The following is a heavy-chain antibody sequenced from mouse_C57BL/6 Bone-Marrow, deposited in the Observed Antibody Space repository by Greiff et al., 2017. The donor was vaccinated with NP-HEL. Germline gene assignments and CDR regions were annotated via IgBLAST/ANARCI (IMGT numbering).Heavy chain of an antibody. J-gene: IGHJ4*01. CDR3: ARKDPYY. CDR2: ISSGGSYT. CDR1: GFTFSSYG. V-gene: IGHV5-6*01. Sequence: EVMLVESGGDLVKPGGSLKLSCAASGFTFSSYGMSWVRQTPDKRLEWVATISSGGSYTYYPDSVKGRFTISRDNAKNTLYLQMSSLKSEDTAMYYCARKDPYYWGQGTSVTVSS.